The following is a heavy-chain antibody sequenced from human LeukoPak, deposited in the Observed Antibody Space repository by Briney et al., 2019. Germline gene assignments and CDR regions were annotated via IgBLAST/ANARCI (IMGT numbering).Heavy chain of an antibody. CDR1: GFTFSSYA. CDR2: IKSKTDGGTT. CDR3: SGSDAFDI. J-gene: IGHJ3*02. V-gene: IGHV3-15*01. D-gene: IGHD3-10*01. Sequence: GGSLRLSCAASGFTFSSYAMSWVRQAPGKGLEWVGRIKSKTDGGTTDYAAPVKGRFTISRDDSKNTLYLQMNSLKTEDTAVYYCSGSDAFDIWGQGTMVTVSS.